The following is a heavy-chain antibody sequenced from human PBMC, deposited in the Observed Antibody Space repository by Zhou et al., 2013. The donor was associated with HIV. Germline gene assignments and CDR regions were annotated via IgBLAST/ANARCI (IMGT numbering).Heavy chain of an antibody. CDR1: GYTFNSHG. Sequence: QVQLVQSGAEVKKPGASVKVSCKASGYTFNSHGFIWVRQAPGQGLEWMGWISGSNDKKKYGQKFQGRVTMTTDTSTNTAYMEVRSLRSDDTAVYYCASSFLDRSDYWGQGTLVHRLL. CDR3: ASSFLDRSDY. CDR2: ISGSNDKK. V-gene: IGHV1-18*01. J-gene: IGHJ4*02.